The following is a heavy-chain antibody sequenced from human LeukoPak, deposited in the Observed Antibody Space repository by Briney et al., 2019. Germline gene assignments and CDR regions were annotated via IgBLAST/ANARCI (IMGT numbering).Heavy chain of an antibody. V-gene: IGHV4-59*01. CDR2: IYYSGST. CDR1: GGSISSYY. J-gene: IGHJ4*02. D-gene: IGHD3-10*01. Sequence: SETLSLTCTVSGGSISSYYWSWIRQPPGKGLEWIGYIYYSGSTNYNPSLKSRVTISVDTSKNQFSLKLSSVTAADTAVYYCARDRGEFDYWGQGTLVTASS. CDR3: ARDRGEFDY.